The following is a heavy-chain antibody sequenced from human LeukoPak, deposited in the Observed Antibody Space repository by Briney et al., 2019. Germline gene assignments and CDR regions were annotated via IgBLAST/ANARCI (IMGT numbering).Heavy chain of an antibody. V-gene: IGHV3-74*01. CDR3: ARVDGDLYFDY. CDR1: GFTFSSYW. D-gene: IGHD4-17*01. J-gene: IGHJ4*02. CDR2: INTDGSST. Sequence: GGSLRLSCAASGFTFSSYWMHWVRQAPGKGLVWVSRINTDGSSTSYADSVKGRFTISRDNSENTLYLQMNSLRAEDTAVYYCARVDGDLYFDYWGQGTLVTVSS.